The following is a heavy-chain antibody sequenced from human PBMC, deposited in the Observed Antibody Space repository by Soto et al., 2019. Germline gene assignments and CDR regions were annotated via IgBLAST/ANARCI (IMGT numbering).Heavy chain of an antibody. D-gene: IGHD5-18*01. CDR2: VYYSGST. Sequence: QVQLQESGPGLVKPSQTLSLTCTVSGGSISSGAYYWSWIRQHPGKGLEWIGYVYYSGSTYYNPSLKSRVTTSVDTSKNQFSLKLNSVTAADTAVYYCAGDRSGYSYGQYYYYGLDVWGQGTTVTVSS. CDR1: GGSISSGAYY. J-gene: IGHJ6*02. CDR3: AGDRSGYSYGQYYYYGLDV. V-gene: IGHV4-31*03.